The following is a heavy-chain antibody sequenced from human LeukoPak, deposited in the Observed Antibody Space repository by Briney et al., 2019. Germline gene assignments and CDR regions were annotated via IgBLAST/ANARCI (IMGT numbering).Heavy chain of an antibody. J-gene: IGHJ1*01. Sequence: GGSLRLSCGVPGFNFNSYWMSWVRQAPGKGLELVAKIRRDGSEEYYVGSVKGRFTISRDNAKNSLYLQMNRLRAEDTAVYFCARDQNFYDKTGEGYFQHWGQGTLVTVSS. CDR2: IRRDGSEE. CDR1: GFNFNSYW. V-gene: IGHV3-7*01. CDR3: ARDQNFYDKTGEGYFQH. D-gene: IGHD3-22*01.